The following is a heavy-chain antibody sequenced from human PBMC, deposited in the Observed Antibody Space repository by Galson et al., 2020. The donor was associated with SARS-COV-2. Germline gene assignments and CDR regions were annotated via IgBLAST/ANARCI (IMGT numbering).Heavy chain of an antibody. J-gene: IGHJ4*02. CDR3: ASFSFYVSSGYYYGLHY. CDR2: ISYDGSNK. CDR1: GFTFSSYA. V-gene: IGHV3-30-3*01. D-gene: IGHD3-22*01. Sequence: GESLKISCAASGFTFSSYAMHWVRQAPGKGLEGVAVISYDGSNKYYADSVKGRFTISRDNSKNTLYLQMNSLRAEDTAVYYCASFSFYVSSGYYYGLHYWGQGTLVTVSS.